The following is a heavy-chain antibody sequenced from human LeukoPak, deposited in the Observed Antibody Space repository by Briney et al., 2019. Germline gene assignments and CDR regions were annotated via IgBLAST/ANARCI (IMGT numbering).Heavy chain of an antibody. Sequence: PSETLSLTCTVSGGSISSSNYYWGWIRQPPGKWLEWIGSSYYSGRIYYIPSLKSRVTISVDTSKNQFSLKLSSVTAADTAVYYCARAVFSSITPDHFDYWGQGTLVTVSS. V-gene: IGHV4-39*01. CDR3: ARAVFSSITPDHFDY. CDR2: SYYSGRI. CDR1: GGSISSSNYY. J-gene: IGHJ4*02. D-gene: IGHD1-14*01.